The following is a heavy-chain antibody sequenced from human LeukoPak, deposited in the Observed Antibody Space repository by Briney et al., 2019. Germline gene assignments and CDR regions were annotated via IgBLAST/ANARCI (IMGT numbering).Heavy chain of an antibody. Sequence: GGSLRLSCAASGFTFSSYGMHWVRQAPGKGLEWVAFIWYDGSNKYYADSVKGRFTISRDNSKNTLYLQMNSLRAEDTAVYYCAKDEGSGSSFYYYYYMDVWGKGTTVTISS. D-gene: IGHD3-10*01. CDR3: AKDEGSGSSFYYYYYMDV. CDR1: GFTFSSYG. CDR2: IWYDGSNK. J-gene: IGHJ6*03. V-gene: IGHV3-30*02.